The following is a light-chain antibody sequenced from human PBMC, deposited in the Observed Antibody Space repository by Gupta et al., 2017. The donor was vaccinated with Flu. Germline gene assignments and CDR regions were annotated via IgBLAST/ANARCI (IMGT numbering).Light chain of an antibody. CDR3: NQALPTWT. Sequence: DMVMTHSPLSLPVTPGEPASISCRSSQSLLHSNGYHYLGWYRQKPGQSPQLMIYLGSKRACGDTDRFSGGGEAKDFTLKSSRGEDEAGGVYYVNQALPTWTFGQGTKMDIK. CDR2: LGS. J-gene: IGKJ2*01. V-gene: IGKV2-28*01. CDR1: QSLLHSNGYHY.